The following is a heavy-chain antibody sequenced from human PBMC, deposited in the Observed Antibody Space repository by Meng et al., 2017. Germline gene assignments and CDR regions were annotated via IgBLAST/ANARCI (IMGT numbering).Heavy chain of an antibody. CDR2: IRSKAYGGTT. CDR3: TPNYYYDSSGYYYYFDY. Sequence: GESLKISCTASGFTFGDYAMSWFRQAPGKGLEWVGIIRSKAYGGTTEYAASVKGRFTISREDSKSIAYLQMNSLKTEDTAVYYCTPNYYYDSSGYYYYFDYWGQGTLVTVSS. V-gene: IGHV3-49*03. D-gene: IGHD3-22*01. J-gene: IGHJ4*02. CDR1: GFTFGDYA.